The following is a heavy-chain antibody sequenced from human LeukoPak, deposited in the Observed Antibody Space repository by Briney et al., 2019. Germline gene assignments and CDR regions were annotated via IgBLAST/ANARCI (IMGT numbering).Heavy chain of an antibody. CDR3: AVNKSDFWSGYYSELTPYGIDV. Sequence: SETLSLTCTVSGGSISSYYWSWIRQPPGKGLEWIGYIYYSGSTNYNPSLKSRVTISVDTSKNQFSLKLSSVTAADTAVYYCAVNKSDFWSGYYSELTPYGIDVWGQGTTVTVSS. CDR1: GGSISSYY. V-gene: IGHV4-59*08. D-gene: IGHD3-3*01. J-gene: IGHJ6*02. CDR2: IYYSGST.